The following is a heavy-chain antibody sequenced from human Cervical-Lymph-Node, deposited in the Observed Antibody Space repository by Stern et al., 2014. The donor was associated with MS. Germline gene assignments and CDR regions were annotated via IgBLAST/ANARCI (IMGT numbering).Heavy chain of an antibody. CDR2: ITPMFGTS. Sequence: QVQLVQSGAELKKPGSSVKVSCKASGGPFSSLSISWVRRAPGHGLQWLGGITPMFGTSNYVQRFQDRLNIFADESTETVYMTLSGLMSEDTAIYYCARDQAGIAAHWGQGTLVTVSP. CDR3: ARDQAGIAAH. D-gene: IGHD6-13*01. CDR1: GGPFSSLS. J-gene: IGHJ4*02. V-gene: IGHV1-69*01.